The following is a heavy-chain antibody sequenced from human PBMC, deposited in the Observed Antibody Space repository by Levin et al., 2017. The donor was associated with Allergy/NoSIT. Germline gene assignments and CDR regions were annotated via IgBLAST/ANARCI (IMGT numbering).Heavy chain of an antibody. J-gene: IGHJ4*02. Sequence: GESLKISCKASGYTFTGYYMHWVRQAPGQGLEWMGWINPNSGGTNYGQKFQGRVTMTRDTSISTAYMELSRLRSDDTAVYYCARAGGGPPAGYWGQGTLVTVSS. CDR3: ARAGGGPPAGY. CDR2: INPNSGGT. V-gene: IGHV1-2*02. CDR1: GYTFTGYY. D-gene: IGHD1-26*01.